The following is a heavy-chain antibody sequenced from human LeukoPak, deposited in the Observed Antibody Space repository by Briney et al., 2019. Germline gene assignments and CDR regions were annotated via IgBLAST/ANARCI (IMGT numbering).Heavy chain of an antibody. J-gene: IGHJ4*02. D-gene: IGHD3-10*01. Sequence: GGSLRLSCAASGFTVSSNYMSWVRQAPGKGLEWVSVIYSGGSTYYADSVKGRFTISRDNSKNTLYLQMNSLRAEDTAVYYCARNPPLYGSGSPDDYWGQGTLVTVSS. CDR1: GFTVSSNY. V-gene: IGHV3-66*01. CDR3: ARNPPLYGSGSPDDY. CDR2: IYSGGST.